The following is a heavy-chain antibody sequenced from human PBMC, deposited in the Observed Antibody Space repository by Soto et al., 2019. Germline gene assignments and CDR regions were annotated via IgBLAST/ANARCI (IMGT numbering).Heavy chain of an antibody. CDR2: IFSNDEK. J-gene: IGHJ5*02. Sequence: SGPTLVNPTETLTLTCTVSGFSLSNARMGVSWIRQPPGKALEWLAHIFSNDEKSYSTSLKSRLTISKDTSKSQVVLTMTNMDPVDTATYYCALIHGTQQLVGWFDPWGQGTLVTVSS. D-gene: IGHD6-6*01. CDR1: GFSLSNARMG. V-gene: IGHV2-26*01. CDR3: ALIHGTQQLVGWFDP.